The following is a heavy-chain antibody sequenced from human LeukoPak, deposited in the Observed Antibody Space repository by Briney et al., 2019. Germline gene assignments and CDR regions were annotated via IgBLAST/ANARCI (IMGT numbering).Heavy chain of an antibody. CDR1: GFTFSSYS. CDR3: ARRYCSGGSCYTFNY. J-gene: IGHJ4*02. D-gene: IGHD2-15*01. V-gene: IGHV3-21*01. CDR2: ISSSSSYI. Sequence: KPGGSLRLSCAASGFTFSSYSMNWVRRAPGKGLEWVSSISSSSSYIYYADSVKGRFTISRDNAKNSLYLQMNSLRAEDTAVYYCARRYCSGGSCYTFNYWGQGTLVTVSS.